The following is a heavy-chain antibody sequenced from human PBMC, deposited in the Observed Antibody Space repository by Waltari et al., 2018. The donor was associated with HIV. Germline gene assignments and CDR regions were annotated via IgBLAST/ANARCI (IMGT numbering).Heavy chain of an antibody. J-gene: IGHJ2*01. CDR1: GGSISSSNW. D-gene: IGHD4-17*01. Sequence: QVQLQESGPGLVKPSGTLSLTCAVSGGSISSSNWWSWVRQPPGKGLECIGEIYHSGSTNYNPSLKSRVTISVDQSKNQFSLKPSSVTAADTAVYYCARDGNVRTTVTNRGYCALWGRGTLVTVSS. V-gene: IGHV4-4*02. CDR2: IYHSGST. CDR3: ARDGNVRTTVTNRGYCAL.